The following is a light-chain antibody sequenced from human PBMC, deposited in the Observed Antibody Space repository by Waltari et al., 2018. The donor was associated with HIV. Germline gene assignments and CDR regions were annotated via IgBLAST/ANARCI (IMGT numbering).Light chain of an antibody. Sequence: QSALTQPPSASGSPGQSVTLSCTGTNSDIGTYDYVSWYQQHPGKAPKLVISKVTKRPSGVSDRFSGSKSGNTAFLTVAGLQAEDEADYYCSSFANRDGFYVLFGGGTRLTVL. J-gene: IGLJ2*01. CDR3: SSFANRDGFYVL. CDR2: KVT. V-gene: IGLV2-8*01. CDR1: NSDIGTYDY.